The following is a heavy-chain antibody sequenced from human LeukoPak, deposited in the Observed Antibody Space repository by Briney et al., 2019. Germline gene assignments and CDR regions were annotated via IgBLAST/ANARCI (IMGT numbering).Heavy chain of an antibody. Sequence: GGSLRLSCAASGFTFSSHAMSWVRQAPGKGLEWVSAISGSGGSTYYADSVKGRFTISRDKSKNALYLQMNSLRAEDTAVYYCAKGLAVAGHFDYWGQGTLVTVSS. D-gene: IGHD6-19*01. J-gene: IGHJ4*02. CDR2: ISGSGGST. CDR3: AKGLAVAGHFDY. V-gene: IGHV3-23*01. CDR1: GFTFSSHA.